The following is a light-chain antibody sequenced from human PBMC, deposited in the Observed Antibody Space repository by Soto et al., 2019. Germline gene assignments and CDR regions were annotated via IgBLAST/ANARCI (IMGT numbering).Light chain of an antibody. J-gene: IGKJ4*01. Sequence: IQMTQSPSTLSGSVGDRVTITCRASQTISSWLAWYQHKPGQAPNLLIYAASTLQAGVPSRFRGSGSGTDFTLTISSLQPEDFATYFCQQSSSSPPTFGGGTKVDIK. CDR1: QTISSW. CDR3: QQSSSSPPT. CDR2: AAS. V-gene: IGKV1-5*01.